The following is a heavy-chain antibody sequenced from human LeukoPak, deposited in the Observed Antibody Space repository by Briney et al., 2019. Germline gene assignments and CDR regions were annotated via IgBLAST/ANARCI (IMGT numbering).Heavy chain of an antibody. CDR1: GNTFIGYW. CDR2: INPRGDAT. V-gene: IGHV1-46*01. D-gene: IGHD1-1*01. Sequence: ASVKVSCKASGNTFIGYWIHWVRQAPGQRLEWMGAINPRGDATIGAQKFQGRVTTTRDTSTSTVYIELSSLRSEDTAVYYCAREGQQLKHFDYWGQGTLVTVSS. CDR3: AREGQQLKHFDY. J-gene: IGHJ4*02.